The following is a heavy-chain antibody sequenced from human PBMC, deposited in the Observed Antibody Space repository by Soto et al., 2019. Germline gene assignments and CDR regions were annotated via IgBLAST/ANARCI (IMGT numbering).Heavy chain of an antibody. CDR1: GFTFSSYS. V-gene: IGHV3-48*02. CDR3: ARGTIKYSSGWYGFDP. J-gene: IGHJ5*02. Sequence: EVQLAESGGGLVQPGASLRLSCAASGFTFSSYSMNWVCQAPGKGLEWVSYITSSSTIYYADSVKGRFTISRDNAKNSLYLQMNSLRDEDTAIYYCARGTIKYSSGWYGFDPWGQGTLVTVSS. D-gene: IGHD6-19*01. CDR2: ITSSSTI.